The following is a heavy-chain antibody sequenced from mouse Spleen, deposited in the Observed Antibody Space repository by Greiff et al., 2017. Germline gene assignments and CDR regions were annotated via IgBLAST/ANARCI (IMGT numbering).Heavy chain of an antibody. CDR2: INPNNGGT. Sequence: EVQLVESGPELVKPGASVKMSCKASGYTFTDYNMHWVKQSHGKSLEWIGYINPNNGGTSYNQKFKGKATLTVNKSSSTAYMELRSLTSEDSAVYYCARGDDYDGFAYWGQGTLVTVSA. V-gene: IGHV1-22*01. D-gene: IGHD2-4*01. J-gene: IGHJ3*01. CDR3: ARGDDYDGFAY. CDR1: GYTFTDYN.